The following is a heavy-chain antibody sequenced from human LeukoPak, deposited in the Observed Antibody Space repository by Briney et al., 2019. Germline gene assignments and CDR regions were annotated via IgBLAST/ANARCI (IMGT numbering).Heavy chain of an antibody. CDR3: ASGSASTVITACDY. CDR2: ISSSSSYI. D-gene: IGHD4-17*01. Sequence: GGSLRLSCAASGFTFSSSSTNWVRQAPGKGLEWVSSISSSSSYIYYADSVKGRFTISRDNAKNSLYLQMNSLRAEDTAVYYCASGSASTVITACDYWGQGTLVTVSS. V-gene: IGHV3-21*01. J-gene: IGHJ4*02. CDR1: GFTFSSSS.